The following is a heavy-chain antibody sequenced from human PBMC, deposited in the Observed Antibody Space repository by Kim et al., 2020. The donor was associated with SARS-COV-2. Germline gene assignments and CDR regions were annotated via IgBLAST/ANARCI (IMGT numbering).Heavy chain of an antibody. J-gene: IGHJ4*02. CDR2: IYDSGRT. V-gene: IGHV4-59*08. CDR1: GGSISTYY. Sequence: SETLSLTCTVSGGSISTYYWSWIRQSPGKGLEWIGYIYDSGRTNYNTSLKSRVTISVDTSKNHFSLKLNSVTAADTAVYYCARQGRTRSSGWYDYWGQGTLVTVSS. D-gene: IGHD6-19*01. CDR3: ARQGRTRSSGWYDY.